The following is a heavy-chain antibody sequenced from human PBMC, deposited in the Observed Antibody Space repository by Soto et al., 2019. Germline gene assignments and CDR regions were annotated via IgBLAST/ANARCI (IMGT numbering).Heavy chain of an antibody. CDR2: IYYSGST. D-gene: IGHD3-9*01. V-gene: IGHV4-59*08. CDR3: ARQTDGDYDILTGQYYFDY. CDR1: GGSISSYY. J-gene: IGHJ4*02. Sequence: SETLSLTCTVSGGSISSYYWSWIRQPPGKGLEWIVYIYYSGSTNYNPSLKSRVTISVDTSKNQFSLKLSSVTAADTAVYYCARQTDGDYDILTGQYYFDYWGQGTLVTVS.